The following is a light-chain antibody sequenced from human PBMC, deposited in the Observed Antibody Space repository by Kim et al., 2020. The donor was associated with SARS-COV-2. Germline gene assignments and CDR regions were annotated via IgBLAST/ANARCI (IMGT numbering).Light chain of an antibody. Sequence: SSELTQDPAVSVALGQTVTITCQGDSLKKYYATWYQQKARQAPVLVFYGKDKRPSGVPDRFSGSASGNTASLTISGAQAADEADYYCKSRDSRGNVVFGGGTQLTVL. J-gene: IGLJ2*01. CDR1: SLKKYY. CDR2: GKD. V-gene: IGLV3-19*01. CDR3: KSRDSRGNVV.